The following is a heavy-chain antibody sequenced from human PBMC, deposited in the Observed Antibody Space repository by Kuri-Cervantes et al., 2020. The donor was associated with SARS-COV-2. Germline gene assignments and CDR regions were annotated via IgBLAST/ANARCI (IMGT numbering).Heavy chain of an antibody. CDR1: GGSISSHY. Sequence: SETLSLTCTVSGGSISSHYWSWIRQPPGKGLEWIGYIYYSGSTNYNPSLKSRVVILVDRSQKQFSVRLSSLTAADTAVYYCARTYGLLRYVYYMDVWGKGTAVTVSS. J-gene: IGHJ6*03. CDR3: ARTYGLLRYVYYMDV. D-gene: IGHD3-22*01. CDR2: IYYSGST. V-gene: IGHV4-59*11.